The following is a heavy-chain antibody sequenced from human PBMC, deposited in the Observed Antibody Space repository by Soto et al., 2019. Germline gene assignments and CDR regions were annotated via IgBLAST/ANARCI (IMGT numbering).Heavy chain of an antibody. CDR3: ANGYYYDSSGYSDY. Sequence: GGSLRLSCAASGVTFSSYGMHWVRQAPGKGLEWVAVISYDGSNKYYADSVKGRFTISRDNSKNTLYLQMNSLRAEDTAVYYCANGYYYDSSGYSDYWGQGTLVTVS. V-gene: IGHV3-30*18. D-gene: IGHD3-22*01. J-gene: IGHJ4*02. CDR1: GVTFSSYG. CDR2: ISYDGSNK.